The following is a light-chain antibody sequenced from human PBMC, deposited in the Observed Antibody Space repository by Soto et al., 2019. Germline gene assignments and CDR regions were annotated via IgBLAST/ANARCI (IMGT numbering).Light chain of an antibody. Sequence: DIVMTQSPDSLAVSLGGRATINCKSSQSVLYSSNNKNYLAWYQQKPGQPPKLLIYWASTRESGVPDRFSGSGSVTYFNLTISSLHAEDVAVYYCQQYYGHTDTFGQGTKLEIK. CDR2: WAS. J-gene: IGKJ2*01. CDR1: QSVLYSSNNKNY. V-gene: IGKV4-1*01. CDR3: QQYYGHTDT.